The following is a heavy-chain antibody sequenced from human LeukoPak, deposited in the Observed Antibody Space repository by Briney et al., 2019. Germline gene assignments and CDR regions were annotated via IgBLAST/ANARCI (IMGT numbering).Heavy chain of an antibody. J-gene: IGHJ4*02. CDR2: IYPGDSDT. V-gene: IGHV5-51*01. Sequence: GEPLKISCKGSGYSFTSYWIGWVRQMPGKGLEWVGNIYPGDSDTRYSPSFQGQVTISAYKSISTAYLQWSSLKASDTAMYYCARHSGYYGSGSYYNSPVDYWGQGTLVTVSS. D-gene: IGHD3-10*01. CDR3: ARHSGYYGSGSYYNSPVDY. CDR1: GYSFTSYW.